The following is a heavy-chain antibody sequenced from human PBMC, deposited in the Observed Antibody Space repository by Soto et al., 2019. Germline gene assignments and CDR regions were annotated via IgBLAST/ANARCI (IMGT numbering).Heavy chain of an antibody. V-gene: IGHV3-30*18. CDR1: GFTFSSYG. D-gene: IGHD3-16*02. CDR3: AKGVVEDDYVWGSYRYTAGWFDP. J-gene: IGHJ5*02. Sequence: GGSLRLSCAASGFTFSSYGMHWVRQAPGKGLEWVAVISYDGSNKYYADSVKGRFTISRDNSKNTLYLQMNSLRAEDTAVYYCAKGVVEDDYVWGSYRYTAGWFDPWGQGTLVTVSS. CDR2: ISYDGSNK.